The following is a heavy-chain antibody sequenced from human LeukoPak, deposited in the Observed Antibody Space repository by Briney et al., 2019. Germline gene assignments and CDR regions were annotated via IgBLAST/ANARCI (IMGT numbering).Heavy chain of an antibody. Sequence: PGGSLRLSCAASGFTFSSYSMNWARQAPGKGLESVSSISSSSSYIYYADSVKGRFTISRDNAKNSLYLQMNSLRAEDTAVYYCARDIPGGYGMDVWGQGTTVTVSS. D-gene: IGHD3-10*01. CDR1: GFTFSSYS. J-gene: IGHJ6*02. CDR3: ARDIPGGYGMDV. CDR2: ISSSSSYI. V-gene: IGHV3-21*01.